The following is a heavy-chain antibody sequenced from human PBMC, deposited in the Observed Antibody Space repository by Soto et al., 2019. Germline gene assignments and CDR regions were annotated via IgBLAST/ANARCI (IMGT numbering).Heavy chain of an antibody. J-gene: IGHJ5*02. CDR1: GESVKSGSYY. Sequence: QVQLQESGPGLVKPSEILSLTCTVSGESVKSGSYYWNWIRQPPGKGLEWIGYIHYSGNTRYNPSLKSRVAMSLDTSKNQFSLKLTSVTAADTGVYYCATHATWSPGRFDPWGQGTLVTVSS. V-gene: IGHV4-61*01. CDR2: IHYSGNT. CDR3: ATHATWSPGRFDP. D-gene: IGHD2-2*01.